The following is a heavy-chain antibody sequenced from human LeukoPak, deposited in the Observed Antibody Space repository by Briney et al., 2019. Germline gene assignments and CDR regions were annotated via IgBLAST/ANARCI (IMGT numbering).Heavy chain of an antibody. CDR2: ISGSGGST. J-gene: IGHJ3*02. D-gene: IGHD3-9*01. CDR1: GFTFSSYA. V-gene: IGHV3-23*01. Sequence: PGGSLRLSCAASGFTFSSYAMSWVRQAPGEGLEWVSAISGSGGSTYYADSVKGRFTISRDNSKNTLYLQMNSLRAEDTAVYYCAKDHDSLKMVDAFDIWGQGTMVTVSS. CDR3: AKDHDSLKMVDAFDI.